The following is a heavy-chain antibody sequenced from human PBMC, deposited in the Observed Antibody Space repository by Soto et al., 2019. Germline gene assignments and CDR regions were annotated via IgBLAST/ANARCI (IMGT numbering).Heavy chain of an antibody. J-gene: IGHJ6*02. D-gene: IGHD5-18*01. CDR2: ISSSGSSK. CDR3: XNRDTSMITRYYYGMDV. Sequence: GGSLRLSCAASGFTFSSYDMSWVRQAPGKGLEWVSAISSSGSSKYYADSVRGRFTISRDNSKNTLYLQMNSLRAEDTALYYCXNRDTSMITRYYYGMDVWGQGTTVTVSS. V-gene: IGHV3-23*01. CDR1: GFTFSSYD.